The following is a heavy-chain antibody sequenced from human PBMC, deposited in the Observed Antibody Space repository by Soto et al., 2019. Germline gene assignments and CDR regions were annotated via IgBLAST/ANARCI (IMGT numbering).Heavy chain of an antibody. CDR3: ARDGSSYYNYGMDV. Sequence: QVQLVQSGAEVKKPGASVKVSCKASGYTFTNYVIHWVRQAPGQRLEWMGWINGGNGNTKYSQKFQGRVTITRDTSASTAYMELSSLRSEDTAVYYCARDGSSYYNYGMDVWGQGTTVTVSS. J-gene: IGHJ6*02. D-gene: IGHD1-26*01. CDR1: GYTFTNYV. V-gene: IGHV1-3*01. CDR2: INGGNGNT.